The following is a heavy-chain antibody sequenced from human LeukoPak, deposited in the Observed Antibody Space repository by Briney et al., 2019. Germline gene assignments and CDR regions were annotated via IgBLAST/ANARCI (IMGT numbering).Heavy chain of an antibody. Sequence: GGSLRLSCAASGLIFSNCWMTWVRQAPGKGLEWVSAISGSGGSTYYADSVKGRFTISRDNSKNTLYLQMNSLRAEDTAVYYCAKDLGSGYSYANFDYWGQGTLVTVSS. CDR2: ISGSGGST. J-gene: IGHJ4*02. V-gene: IGHV3-23*01. CDR3: AKDLGSGYSYANFDY. CDR1: GLIFSNCW. D-gene: IGHD5-18*01.